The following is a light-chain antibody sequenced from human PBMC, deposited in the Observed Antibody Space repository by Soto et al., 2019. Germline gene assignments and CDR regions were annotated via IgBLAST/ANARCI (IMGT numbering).Light chain of an antibody. CDR2: KAS. Sequence: DIQMTQSPSTLSASVGDRVTITCRASQSISSWLAWFQQKPGKAPKLLIYKASSLESGVPSRFSGSGSGTEFTFTISSLQPDDFATYYCQQHNSYSWTFGQGTKVEIK. CDR3: QQHNSYSWT. CDR1: QSISSW. J-gene: IGKJ1*01. V-gene: IGKV1-5*03.